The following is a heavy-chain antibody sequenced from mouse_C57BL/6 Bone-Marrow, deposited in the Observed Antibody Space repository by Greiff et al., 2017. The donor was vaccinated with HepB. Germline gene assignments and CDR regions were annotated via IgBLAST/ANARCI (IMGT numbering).Heavy chain of an antibody. CDR3: TSPYYDYDWYFDV. CDR1: GFNIKDDY. D-gene: IGHD2-4*01. Sequence: EVQLQQSGAELVRPGASVKLSCTASGFNIKDDYMHWVKQRPEQGLEWIGWIDPENGDTEYASKFQGKATITADTSSNTAYLQLSSLTSEDTAVYYCTSPYYDYDWYFDVWGTGTTVTVSS. V-gene: IGHV14-4*01. CDR2: IDPENGDT. J-gene: IGHJ1*03.